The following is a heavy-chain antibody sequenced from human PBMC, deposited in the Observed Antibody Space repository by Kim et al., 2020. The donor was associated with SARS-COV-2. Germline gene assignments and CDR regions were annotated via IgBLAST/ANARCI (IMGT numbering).Heavy chain of an antibody. CDR3: ARGREGYISSWYLDY. D-gene: IGHD6-13*01. V-gene: IGHV4-59*09. J-gene: IGHJ4*02. Sequence: PPLKSRVTISVDTSKNQFSLKLSSVTAAETAVYYCARGREGYISSWYLDYWGQGTLVTVSS.